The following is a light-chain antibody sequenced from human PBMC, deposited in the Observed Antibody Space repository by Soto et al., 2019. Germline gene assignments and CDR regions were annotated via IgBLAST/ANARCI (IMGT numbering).Light chain of an antibody. J-gene: IGLJ1*01. Sequence: QSALTQPASVSGSPGQSITISCTGTSNDVGGYNFVSWYQQHPGKAHKLIIYDVSNRPSGVSNRFSGSKSGNTASLTISGLQAEDEADYYCSSYTPSATPFVFGTGTKVTVL. CDR2: DVS. CDR1: SNDVGGYNF. CDR3: SSYTPSATPFV. V-gene: IGLV2-14*03.